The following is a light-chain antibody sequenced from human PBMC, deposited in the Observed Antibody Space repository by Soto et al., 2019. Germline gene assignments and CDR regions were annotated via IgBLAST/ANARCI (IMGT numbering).Light chain of an antibody. J-gene: IGLJ1*01. CDR3: SSYTRTTAYV. V-gene: IGLV2-8*01. CDR2: NVN. Sequence: QSVLTQPPSASGSPGQSVTISCTGTSSDVGGYDFVSWYRLHPGKAPQLIIYNVNGRPSGVPHRFSGSKSGNTASLTVSGLQADDEADYYCSSYTRTTAYVFATGTKVTVL. CDR1: SSDVGGYDF.